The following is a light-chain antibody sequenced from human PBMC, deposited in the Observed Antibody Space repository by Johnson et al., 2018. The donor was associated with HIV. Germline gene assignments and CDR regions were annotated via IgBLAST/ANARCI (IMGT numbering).Light chain of an antibody. J-gene: IGLJ1*01. V-gene: IGLV1-51*02. Sequence: QSVLTQPPSVSAAPGQKVTISCSGSSSNIGNNYVSWYQQLPGTAPKLLIYENNKRPSGIPGRFSGSKSGPSATLGITGLQTGDEADYYCGTWDTSLSAGVFGTGTSVTVL. CDR3: GTWDTSLSAGV. CDR1: SSNIGNNY. CDR2: ENN.